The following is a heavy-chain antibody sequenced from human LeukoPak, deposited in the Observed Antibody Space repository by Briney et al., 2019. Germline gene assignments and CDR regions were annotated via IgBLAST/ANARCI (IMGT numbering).Heavy chain of an antibody. CDR2: INPSGGST. D-gene: IGHD2-2*01. V-gene: IGHV1-46*01. CDR1: GYTFTSYY. CDR3: ARDVPAAIRALDP. Sequence: ASVKVSCKASGYTFTSYYMHWVRQAPGQGLEWMGIINPSGGSTSYARKFQGRVTMTRDTSTSTVYMELSSLRSEDTAVYYCARDVPAAIRALDPWGQGTLVTVSS. J-gene: IGHJ5*02.